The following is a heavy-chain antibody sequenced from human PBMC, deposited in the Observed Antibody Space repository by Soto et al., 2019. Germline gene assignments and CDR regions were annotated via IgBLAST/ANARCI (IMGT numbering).Heavy chain of an antibody. D-gene: IGHD3-9*01. J-gene: IGHJ4*02. CDR2: ISSSSSYI. Sequence: PGGSLRLSCAASGFTFSSYSMNWVRQAPGKGLEWVSSISSSSSYIYYADSVKGRFTISRDNAKNSLYLQMNSLRAEDTAVYYCARADGDYDILTGYHPIYYFDYWGQGTLVTVSS. V-gene: IGHV3-21*01. CDR3: ARADGDYDILTGYHPIYYFDY. CDR1: GFTFSSYS.